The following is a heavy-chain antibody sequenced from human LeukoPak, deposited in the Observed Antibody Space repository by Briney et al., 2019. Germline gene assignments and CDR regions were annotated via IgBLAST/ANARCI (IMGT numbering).Heavy chain of an antibody. Sequence: GGSLRLSCAASGFTFSSYSMTWVRQAPGKGLEWVSSISSSSYIYYADSVKGRFTISRDNAKNSLYLQMNSLRAEDTAVYYCARDVNYYDSSGYYPINYFDYWGQGTLVTVSS. CDR3: ARDVNYYDSSGYYPINYFDY. D-gene: IGHD3-22*01. J-gene: IGHJ4*02. CDR1: GFTFSSYS. V-gene: IGHV3-21*01. CDR2: ISSSSYI.